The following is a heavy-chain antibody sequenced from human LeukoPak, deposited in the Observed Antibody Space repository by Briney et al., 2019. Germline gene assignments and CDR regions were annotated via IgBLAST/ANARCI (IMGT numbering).Heavy chain of an antibody. CDR2: INPNSGGT. CDR3: ARDPPRGGVVVPAAGGY. J-gene: IGHJ4*02. Sequence: ASVEVSCKASGYTFTGYYMHWVRQAPGQGLEWMGWINPNSGGTNYAQKFQGRVTMTRDTSISAAYMELSRLRSDDTAVYYCARDPPRGGVVVPAAGGYWGQGTLVTVSS. CDR1: GYTFTGYY. D-gene: IGHD2-2*01. V-gene: IGHV1-2*02.